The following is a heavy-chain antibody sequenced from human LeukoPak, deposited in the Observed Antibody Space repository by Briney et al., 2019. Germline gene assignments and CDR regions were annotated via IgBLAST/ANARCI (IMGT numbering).Heavy chain of an antibody. Sequence: GFLRLSCAASGFTFGTYAVSWFRQAPGKGLEWVAFIRSKTFGGTTEYAASVKGRFTISRDDSKSIAYLQMNSLKTEDTAVYYCTRYSGRTDYWGQGTLVSVSS. CDR3: TRYSGRTDY. V-gene: IGHV3-49*03. D-gene: IGHD5-18*01. CDR1: GFTFGTYA. CDR2: IRSKTFGGTT. J-gene: IGHJ4*02.